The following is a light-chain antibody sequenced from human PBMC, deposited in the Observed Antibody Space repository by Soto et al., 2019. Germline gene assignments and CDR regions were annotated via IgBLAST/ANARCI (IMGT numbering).Light chain of an antibody. J-gene: IGKJ4*01. V-gene: IGKV1-39*01. Sequence: DIQMTQSPSSLSASIGDRVTITCRASQSITNYLNWYQQKPGKAPELLIYGSSSLQSGVPTRFSCSGSATDFTLTISSLQPEDFATYYCQQSYSAPLTFGGGTKVEIK. CDR3: QQSYSAPLT. CDR2: GSS. CDR1: QSITNY.